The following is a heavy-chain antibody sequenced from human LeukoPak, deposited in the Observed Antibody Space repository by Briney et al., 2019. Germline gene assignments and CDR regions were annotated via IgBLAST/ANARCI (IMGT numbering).Heavy chain of an antibody. CDR3: ARVGTPGLYSGYDYLDY. V-gene: IGHV4-59*12. CDR2: IYYSGST. CDR1: GGSISTYY. Sequence: SETLSLTCTVSGGSISTYYWTWIRQPPGKGLEWIGYIYYSGSTNYNPSLKSRVTISVDKSKNQFSLKLSSVTAADTAVYYCARVGTPGLYSGYDYLDYWGQGTLVTVSS. J-gene: IGHJ4*02. D-gene: IGHD5-12*01.